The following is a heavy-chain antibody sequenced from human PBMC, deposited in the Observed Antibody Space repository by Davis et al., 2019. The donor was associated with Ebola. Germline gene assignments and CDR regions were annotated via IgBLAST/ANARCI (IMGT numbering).Heavy chain of an antibody. CDR3: ARDSPYYFDY. CDR2: ISTTSLTI. V-gene: IGHV3-48*02. J-gene: IGHJ4*02. CDR1: GFNVGSSG. Sequence: GESLKTSCAASGFNVGSSGMNWVRQAPGKGLEWVSYISTTSLTIHYTDSVKGRFTISRDNAKNSLFLQMNSLRYEDTAVYYCARDSPYYFDYWGQGTLVTVSS.